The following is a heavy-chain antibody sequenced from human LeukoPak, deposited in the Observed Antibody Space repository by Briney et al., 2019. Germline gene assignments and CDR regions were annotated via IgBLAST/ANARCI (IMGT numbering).Heavy chain of an antibody. V-gene: IGHV1-69*05. Sequence: SVKVSCKASGGTFSSYAISWVRQAPGQGLEWMGRIIPIFGTANYAQKFQGGVTITTDESTSTAYMELSSLRSEDTAVYYCARDRSSGWYSDYWGQGTLVTVSS. CDR2: IIPIFGTA. CDR1: GGTFSSYA. D-gene: IGHD6-19*01. J-gene: IGHJ4*02. CDR3: ARDRSSGWYSDY.